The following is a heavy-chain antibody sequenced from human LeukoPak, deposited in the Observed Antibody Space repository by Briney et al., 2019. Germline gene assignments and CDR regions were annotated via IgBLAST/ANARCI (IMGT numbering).Heavy chain of an antibody. CDR2: ISYDGSNK. CDR3: ARDLTKGYGDYNYYGMDV. D-gene: IGHD4-17*01. Sequence: GGSLRLSCAASGFILSDYNMHWVRQAPGKGLEWVAVISYDGSNKYYADSVKGRFTISRDNSKNTLYLQMNSLRAEDTAVYYCARDLTKGYGDYNYYGMDVWGQGTTVTVSS. V-gene: IGHV3-30*04. J-gene: IGHJ6*02. CDR1: GFILSDYN.